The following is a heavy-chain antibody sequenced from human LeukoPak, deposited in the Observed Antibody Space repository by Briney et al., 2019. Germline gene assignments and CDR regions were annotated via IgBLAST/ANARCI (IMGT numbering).Heavy chain of an antibody. D-gene: IGHD1-1*01. CDR2: INHSGST. J-gene: IGHJ4*02. CDR1: GVSFSGYY. V-gene: IGHV4-34*01. CDR3: ARATLQLERRPFDY. Sequence: SETLSLTCAVYGVSFSGYYWSWIRQPPGKGLEWIGEINHSGSTNYNPSLKSRVTISVDTSKNQFSLELTSVTAADTAVYYCARATLQLERRPFDYWGQGTLVTVSS.